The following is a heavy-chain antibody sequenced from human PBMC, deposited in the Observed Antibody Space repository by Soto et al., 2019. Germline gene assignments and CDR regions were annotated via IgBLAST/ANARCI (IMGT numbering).Heavy chain of an antibody. CDR2: IIPIFGTA. V-gene: IGHV1-69*13. D-gene: IGHD3-10*01. J-gene: IGHJ4*02. Sequence: GASVKVSCKASGGTFSSHAISWVRQAPGQGLEWMGGIIPIFGTANYAQKFQGRVTITADESTSTAYMELSSLRSEDTAVYYCARPGVLWFGELLYYYSGQGTMVTVYS. CDR3: ARPGVLWFGELLYYY. CDR1: GGTFSSHA.